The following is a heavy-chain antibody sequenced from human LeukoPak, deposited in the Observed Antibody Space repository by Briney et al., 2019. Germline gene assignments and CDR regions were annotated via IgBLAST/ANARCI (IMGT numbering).Heavy chain of an antibody. J-gene: IGHJ3*02. CDR1: GLTFSGSA. D-gene: IGHD3-22*01. CDR2: IRSKANSYAT. CDR3: TRHGGRDYYDSSEDAFDI. Sequence: PGGSLRLSCAASGLTFSGSAMHWVRQASGKGLEWVGRIRSKANSYATAYAASVKGRFTISRDDSKNTAYLQMNSLKTEDTAVYYCTRHGGRDYYDSSEDAFDIWGQGTMVTVSS. V-gene: IGHV3-73*01.